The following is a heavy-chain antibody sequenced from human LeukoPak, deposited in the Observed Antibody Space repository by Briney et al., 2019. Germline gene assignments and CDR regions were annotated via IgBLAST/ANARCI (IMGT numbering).Heavy chain of an antibody. V-gene: IGHV1-18*01. Sequence: GASVKVSCKTSGYTFNNYGISWVRQAPGQGLEWMGWVSSYNGDTNYAQKFQGRVTMSTDTSTSTAYMELRGLRFDDTAIYYCAKDWNILTGRNCFDPWGQGTLVTVSS. CDR2: VSSYNGDT. CDR3: AKDWNILTGRNCFDP. CDR1: GYTFNNYG. D-gene: IGHD3-9*01. J-gene: IGHJ5*02.